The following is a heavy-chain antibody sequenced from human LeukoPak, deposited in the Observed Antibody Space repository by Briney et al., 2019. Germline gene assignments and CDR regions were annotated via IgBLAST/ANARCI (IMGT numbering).Heavy chain of an antibody. CDR1: GGSISSNY. D-gene: IGHD3-16*01. CDR2: IYYTGST. J-gene: IGHJ4*02. CDR3: ARHHTSSKPIDY. V-gene: IGHV4-59*08. Sequence: PSETLSLTCTVSGGSISSNYWIWIRQPPEKGLEWIGYIYYTGSTDYNPSLKSRVTISVDTSKIQFSLKLTSVTAADTAMYYCARHHTSSKPIDYWGQGTLVTVSS.